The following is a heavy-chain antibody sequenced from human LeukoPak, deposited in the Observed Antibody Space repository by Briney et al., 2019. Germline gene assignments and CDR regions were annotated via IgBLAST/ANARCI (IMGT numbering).Heavy chain of an antibody. Sequence: PSETLSLTCAVYGGSFSGYYWSWIRQPPGKGLEWIGEIDHSGSTNYNPSLKSRVTISVDTSKNQFSLKLSSVTVADTAVYYCARGPKEQSNWFDPWGQGTLVTVSS. CDR2: IDHSGST. D-gene: IGHD1-26*01. CDR1: GGSFSGYY. J-gene: IGHJ5*02. CDR3: ARGPKEQSNWFDP. V-gene: IGHV4-34*01.